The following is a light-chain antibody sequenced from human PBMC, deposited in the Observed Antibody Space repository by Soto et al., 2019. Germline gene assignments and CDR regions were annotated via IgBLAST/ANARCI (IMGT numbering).Light chain of an antibody. V-gene: IGKV1-39*01. CDR1: QSISSH. J-gene: IGKJ1*01. CDR3: QQSDTTPRT. Sequence: DIPMTQSPSSLSASVGDRVTITCRASQSISSHLNWYQQKPGKAPKLLIYAASSLQSGVPSRFSGSGSGTDFTLTISSLQPEDFATYYCQQSDTTPRTFGQGTKVDIK. CDR2: AAS.